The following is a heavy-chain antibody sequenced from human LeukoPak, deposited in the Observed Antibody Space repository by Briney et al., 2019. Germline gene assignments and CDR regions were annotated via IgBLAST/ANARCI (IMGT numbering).Heavy chain of an antibody. V-gene: IGHV1-24*01. CDR3: ATAYYRSGSMGVRNWFDP. CDR1: GYTLTELS. Sequence: ASVKVSCKVSGYTLTELSMHWVRQAPGKGLEWMGGFDPEDGETIYAQKFQSRVTMTEDTSTDTAYMELSSLRSEDTAVYYCATAYYRSGSMGVRNWFDPWGQGTLVTVSS. J-gene: IGHJ5*02. D-gene: IGHD3-10*01. CDR2: FDPEDGET.